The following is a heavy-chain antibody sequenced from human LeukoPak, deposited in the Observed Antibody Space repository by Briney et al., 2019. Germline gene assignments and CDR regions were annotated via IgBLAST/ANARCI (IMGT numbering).Heavy chain of an antibody. J-gene: IGHJ4*02. CDR3: ARQRVGATEYYFDY. Sequence: RHGESLKISCKGSGYSFSSYWIGWVRQMPGRGLEWMGIIYPGDSDTRYSPSFQGQVTISADKSISTAYLQWSSLKASDTAMYYCARQRVGATEYYFDYWGQGTLVPVSS. CDR2: IYPGDSDT. D-gene: IGHD1-26*01. CDR1: GYSFSSYW. V-gene: IGHV5-51*01.